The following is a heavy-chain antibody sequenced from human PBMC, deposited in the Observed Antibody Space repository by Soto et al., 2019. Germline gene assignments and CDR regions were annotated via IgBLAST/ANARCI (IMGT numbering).Heavy chain of an antibody. CDR3: ASYGSGSYLSVFDAFDI. J-gene: IGHJ3*02. CDR2: IYPGDSDT. V-gene: IGHV5-51*01. CDR1: GYSFTSYW. D-gene: IGHD3-10*01. Sequence: PGESLKISCKGSGYSFTSYWIAWVRQMPGKGLEWMGIIYPGDSDTRYSPSFQGQVTISVDKSISTAYLQWSSLKASDTAMYYCASYGSGSYLSVFDAFDIWGQGTMVTVSS.